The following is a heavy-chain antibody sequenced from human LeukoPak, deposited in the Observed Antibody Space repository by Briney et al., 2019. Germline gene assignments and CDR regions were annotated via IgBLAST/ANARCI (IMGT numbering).Heavy chain of an antibody. CDR3: ARDTYYYDSSGYSDGGNYYYGMDV. V-gene: IGHV4-59*01. D-gene: IGHD3-22*01. CDR1: GGSISSYY. J-gene: IGHJ6*02. Sequence: SETLSLTCTVSGGSISSYYWSWIRQPPGKGLEWIGYIYYSGSTNYNPSLKSRVTISADTSKNQFSLKLSSVTAADTAVYYCARDTYYYDSSGYSDGGNYYYGMDVWGQGTTVTVSS. CDR2: IYYSGST.